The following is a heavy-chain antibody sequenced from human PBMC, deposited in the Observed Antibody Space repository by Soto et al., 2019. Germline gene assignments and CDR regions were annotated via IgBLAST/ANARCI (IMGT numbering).Heavy chain of an antibody. D-gene: IGHD1-26*01. CDR1: GGSFSGYY. J-gene: IGHJ6*02. CDR3: ARGKVGATDYYYGMDV. Sequence: SETLSLTCAVYGGSFSGYYWSWIRQPPGKGLEWIGEINHSGSTNYNPSLKSRVTISVDTSKNQFSLKLSSVTAADTAVYYCARGKVGATDYYYGMDVWGQGTTVTVSS. V-gene: IGHV4-34*01. CDR2: INHSGST.